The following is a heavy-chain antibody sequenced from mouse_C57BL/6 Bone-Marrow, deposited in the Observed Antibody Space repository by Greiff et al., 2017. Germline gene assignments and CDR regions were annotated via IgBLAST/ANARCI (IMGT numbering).Heavy chain of an antibody. CDR1: GYTFTSYW. V-gene: IGHV1-61*01. CDR3: ARGGRRYFDV. D-gene: IGHD1-1*01. CDR2: IYPSDSET. Sequence: VQLQQPGAELVRPGSSVKLSCKASGYTFTSYWMDWVKQRPGQGLEWIGNIYPSDSETHYNQKFKDKATLTVDKSSSTAYMQLSSLTSEDSAVYYCARGGRRYFDVWGTGTMVTVSS. J-gene: IGHJ1*03.